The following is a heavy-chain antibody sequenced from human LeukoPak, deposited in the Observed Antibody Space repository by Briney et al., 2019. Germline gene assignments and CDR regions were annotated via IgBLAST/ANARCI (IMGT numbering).Heavy chain of an antibody. D-gene: IGHD2-2*01. Sequence: SETLSLTCSVFGGPISSSSYYWGWIRQPPGKGLEWIGSIYYSGSSYYNPSLKSRVTISVDTSKNQFSLKLTSVTAADTAVYYCARRDCTSTTCYAGSYYFDYWGQGTLVTVSS. V-gene: IGHV4-39*01. J-gene: IGHJ4*02. CDR3: ARRDCTSTTCYAGSYYFDY. CDR2: IYYSGSS. CDR1: GGPISSSSYY.